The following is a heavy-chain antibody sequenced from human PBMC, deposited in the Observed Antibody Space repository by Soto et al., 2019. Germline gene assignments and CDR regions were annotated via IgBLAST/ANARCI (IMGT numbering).Heavy chain of an antibody. D-gene: IGHD4-17*01. J-gene: IGHJ4*02. CDR2: ISYDGSNK. Sequence: HPGGSLRLSCAASGFTFSSYAMHWVRQAPGKGLEWVAVISYDGSNKYYADSVKGRFTIPRDNSKNTLYLQMNSLRAEDTAVYYCARDTTVINFDYWGQGTLVTVSS. CDR1: GFTFSSYA. CDR3: ARDTTVINFDY. V-gene: IGHV3-30-3*01.